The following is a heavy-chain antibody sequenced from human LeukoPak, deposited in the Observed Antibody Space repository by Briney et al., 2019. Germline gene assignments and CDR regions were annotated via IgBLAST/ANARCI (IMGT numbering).Heavy chain of an antibody. CDR2: IRSKAYGGTT. D-gene: IGHD3-22*01. CDR3: TSSGYLGDAFDI. Sequence: GGSLRLSCAASGFTVSSYYMSWVRQAPGKGLEWVGFIRSKAYGGTTEYAASVKGRFTISRDDSKSIAYLQMNSLKTEDTAVYYCTSSGYLGDAFDIWGQGTMVTVSS. CDR1: GFTVSSYY. V-gene: IGHV3-49*04. J-gene: IGHJ3*02.